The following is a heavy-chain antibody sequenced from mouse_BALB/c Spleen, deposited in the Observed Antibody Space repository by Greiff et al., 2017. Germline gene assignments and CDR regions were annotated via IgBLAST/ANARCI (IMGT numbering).Heavy chain of an antibody. Sequence: QVQLQQSAAELARPGASVKMSCKASGYTFTSYTMHWVKQRPGQGLEWIGYINPSSGYTEFNQKFKDKTTLTADKSSSTAYMQLSSLTSEDSAVYYCARRGCNYPYYLDYWGQGTTLTVSS. CDR2: INPSSGYT. CDR1: GYTFTSYT. CDR3: ARRGCNYPYYLDY. D-gene: IGHD2-1*01. J-gene: IGHJ2*01. V-gene: IGHV1-4*02.